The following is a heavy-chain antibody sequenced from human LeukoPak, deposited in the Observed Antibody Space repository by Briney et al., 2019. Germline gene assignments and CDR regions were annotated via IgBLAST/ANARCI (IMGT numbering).Heavy chain of an antibody. CDR3: ARNGYSYGRNYYYYYGMDV. J-gene: IGHJ6*02. V-gene: IGHV1-69*13. CDR2: IIPIFGTA. Sequence: ASVKVSCKASGGTFSSYAISWVRQAPGQGLEWMGGIIPIFGTANYAQKFQGRVTITADESTSTAYMELSSLRSEDTAVYYCARNGYSYGRNYYYYYGMDVWGQGPRSPSP. CDR1: GGTFSSYA. D-gene: IGHD5-18*01.